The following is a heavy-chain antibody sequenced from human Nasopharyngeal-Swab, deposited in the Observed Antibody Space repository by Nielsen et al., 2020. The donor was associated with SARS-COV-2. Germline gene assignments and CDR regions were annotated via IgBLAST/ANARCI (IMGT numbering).Heavy chain of an antibody. J-gene: IGHJ6*02. CDR2: ITPFIGNA. D-gene: IGHD2-8*01. Sequence: SVKVSCKASGCSINSRFLHWMRQAPAQALEWMGWITPFIGNANYAQKFQGSVSITRDGSRTTASLELSNLRPDDTAMYFCASGQCINGVCNPTDGLDVWGQGTSVTVS. CDR1: GCSINSRF. CDR3: ASGQCINGVCNPTDGLDV. V-gene: IGHV1-45*02.